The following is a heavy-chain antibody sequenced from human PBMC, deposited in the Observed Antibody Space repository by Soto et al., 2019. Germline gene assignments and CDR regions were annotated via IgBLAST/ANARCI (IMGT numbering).Heavy chain of an antibody. CDR1: GFTFSSYA. Sequence: EVQLLESGGGLVQPGGSLRLSCAASGFTFSSYAMSWVRQAPGKGLEWVSRLSSDGSSTSYADSVKGRFTTSRDNAKKTLYLQMNNLRAEDTAVYYCARGGEWQRAYYFDYWGQGTLITVSS. D-gene: IGHD5-12*01. CDR3: ARGGEWQRAYYFDY. J-gene: IGHJ4*02. CDR2: LSSDGSST. V-gene: IGHV3-74*02.